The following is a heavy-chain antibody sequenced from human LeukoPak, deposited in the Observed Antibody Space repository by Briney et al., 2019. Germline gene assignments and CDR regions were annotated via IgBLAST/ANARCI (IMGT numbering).Heavy chain of an antibody. Sequence: PGGSLRLSCAASGFTFSDYYMTWIRQAPGKGLEWLSYISGSGSYTNYADSVKGRFTTSRDNAKDSLYLQMNSLRAEDTAVYYCAKDRIRRPDILTGYDYWGQGTLVTVSS. V-gene: IGHV3-11*06. J-gene: IGHJ4*02. CDR3: AKDRIRRPDILTGYDY. D-gene: IGHD3-9*01. CDR1: GFTFSDYY. CDR2: ISGSGSYT.